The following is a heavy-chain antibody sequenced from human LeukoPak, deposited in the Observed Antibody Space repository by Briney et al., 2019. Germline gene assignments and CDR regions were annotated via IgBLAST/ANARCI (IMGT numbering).Heavy chain of an antibody. CDR3: ARGSRRDYFDY. V-gene: IGHV4-31*11. Sequence: SETLSLTCAVSGGSISSGGYSWSWLRQHPGKGLEWIGYIYYSGSTYYNPSLKSRVTISVDTSKNQFSLKLSSVTAADTAVYYCARGSRRDYFDYWGQGTLVTVSS. CDR1: GGSISSGGYS. CDR2: IYYSGST. J-gene: IGHJ4*02.